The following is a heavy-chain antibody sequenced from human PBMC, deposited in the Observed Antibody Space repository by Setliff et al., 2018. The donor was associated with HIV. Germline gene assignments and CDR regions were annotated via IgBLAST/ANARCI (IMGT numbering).Heavy chain of an antibody. D-gene: IGHD4-17*01. CDR3: ARGALGPTVPSYYYYYMDV. Sequence: SETLSLTCAVYGGSFSGYSWTWIRQHPGKGLEWIGYIYSNGNAYYNPSLKSRVTISVDTSKNQFSLKLSSVTAADTAVYYCARGALGPTVPSYYYYYMDVWGKGTTVTVSS. CDR2: IYSNGNA. CDR1: GGSFSGYS. J-gene: IGHJ6*03. V-gene: IGHV4-34*01.